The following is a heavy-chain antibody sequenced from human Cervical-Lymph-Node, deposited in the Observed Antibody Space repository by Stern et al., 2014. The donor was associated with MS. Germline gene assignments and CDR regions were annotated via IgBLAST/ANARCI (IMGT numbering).Heavy chain of an antibody. CDR3: ARHSVGVKDFDS. J-gene: IGHJ4*02. Sequence: VQLEDSGPGLVKPSETLSLTCTVSGGSIRTFSWSWIRQPPGRGLEWIGCVYYNGTTTHNPSLKSRVTMSVDTSKSQLSLRLHSVTAADTAVYYCARHSVGVKDFDSWGQGTLVTVSS. CDR2: VYYNGTT. V-gene: IGHV4-59*01. D-gene: IGHD4-23*01. CDR1: GGSIRTFS.